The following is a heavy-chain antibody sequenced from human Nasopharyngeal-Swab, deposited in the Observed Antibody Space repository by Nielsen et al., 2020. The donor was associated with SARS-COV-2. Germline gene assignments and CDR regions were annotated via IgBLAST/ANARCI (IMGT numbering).Heavy chain of an antibody. V-gene: IGHV4-34*01. CDR3: ASRYSSSWYKAYYFDY. J-gene: IGHJ4*02. Sequence: WIRQPPGEGLEWSGEINHSGSTNYNPSLKSRVTISVDTSKNQFSLKLSSVTAADTAVYYCASRYSSSWYKAYYFDYWGQGTLVTVSS. D-gene: IGHD6-13*01. CDR2: INHSGST.